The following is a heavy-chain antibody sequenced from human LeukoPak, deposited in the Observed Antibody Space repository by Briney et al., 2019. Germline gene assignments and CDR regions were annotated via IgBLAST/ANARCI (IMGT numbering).Heavy chain of an antibody. J-gene: IGHJ4*02. D-gene: IGHD2-21*02. Sequence: GGSLRLSCAASGFTFSSYAMHWVRQAPGKGLEWVAVISYDGSNKYYADSVKGRFTISRDNSKTTLYLQMNSLRAEDTAVYYCARDPPGVTAYYFDYWGQGTLVTVSS. V-gene: IGHV3-30*01. CDR3: ARDPPGVTAYYFDY. CDR1: GFTFSSYA. CDR2: ISYDGSNK.